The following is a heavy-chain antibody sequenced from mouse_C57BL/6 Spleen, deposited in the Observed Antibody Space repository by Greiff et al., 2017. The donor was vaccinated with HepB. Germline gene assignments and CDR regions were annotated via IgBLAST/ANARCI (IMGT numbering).Heavy chain of an antibody. J-gene: IGHJ3*01. V-gene: IGHV1-59*01. CDR3: ARGAAQATGFAY. CDR2: IDPSDSYT. Sequence: VQLQQPGAELVRPGTSVKLSCKASGYTFTSYWMHWVKQRPGQGLEWIGVIDPSDSYTNYNQKFKGKATLTVDTSSSTAYMQLSSLTSEDSAVYYCARGAAQATGFAYWGQGTLVTVSA. D-gene: IGHD3-2*02. CDR1: GYTFTSYW.